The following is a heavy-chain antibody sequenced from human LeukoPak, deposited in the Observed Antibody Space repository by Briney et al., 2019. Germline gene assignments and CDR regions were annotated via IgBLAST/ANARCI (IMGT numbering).Heavy chain of an antibody. CDR3: ARHGPYTSGFQLKGHFDY. D-gene: IGHD6-19*01. Sequence: SETLSLTCTVSGGSISSSSYYWGWIRQPPGKGLEWIGSMYYSGSTYYNPSLKSRVTVSVDTSKNQFSLKLRSVTAADTAVYYCARHGPYTSGFQLKGHFDYWGQGTLVTVSS. V-gene: IGHV4-39*01. CDR2: MYYSGST. CDR1: GGSISSSSYY. J-gene: IGHJ4*02.